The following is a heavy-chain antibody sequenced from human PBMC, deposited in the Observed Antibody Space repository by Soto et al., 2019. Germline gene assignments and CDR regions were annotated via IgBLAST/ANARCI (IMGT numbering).Heavy chain of an antibody. CDR2: IWYDGSNK. CDR1: GFTFSSYG. V-gene: IGHV3-33*01. CDR3: ARDRNYYDSSGYETFCDY. Sequence: GGSLRLSCAASGFTFSSYGMHWVRQAPGKGLEWVAVIWYDGSNKYYADSVKGRFTISRDNSKNTLYLQMNSLRAEDTAVYYCARDRNYYDSSGYETFCDYWGQGTLVTVSS. D-gene: IGHD3-22*01. J-gene: IGHJ4*02.